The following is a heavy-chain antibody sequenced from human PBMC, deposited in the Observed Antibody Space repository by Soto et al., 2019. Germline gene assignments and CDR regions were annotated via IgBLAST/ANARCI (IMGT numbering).Heavy chain of an antibody. Sequence: EVQLVESGGGLVKPGGSLRLSCVASGCTFRTYTMNWVRQAPGKGLEWVSGIRGFSPYTFYAESVKGRFTISRDNAKNSLYLQMNSLGVEDTAVYYCARDRGYDAHDYYYNAMDVWGQGNTVTVSS. D-gene: IGHD2-15*01. J-gene: IGHJ6*02. CDR2: IRGFSPYT. CDR3: ARDRGYDAHDYYYNAMDV. CDR1: GCTFRTYT. V-gene: IGHV3-21*01.